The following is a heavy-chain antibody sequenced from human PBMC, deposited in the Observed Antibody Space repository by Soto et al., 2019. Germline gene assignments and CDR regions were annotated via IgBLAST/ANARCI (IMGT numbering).Heavy chain of an antibody. Sequence: QVQLQQWGAGLLEPSETLSLSCGVYDASLTGYYWTWIRQPPGKSLEWIGEISHLGGTNFSPSLRGRGSRSVDTSKKLFSLKMTAVTAADTAMYYCWTIKYGDYAVDYWGQGTLVTVSS. CDR3: WTIKYGDYAVDY. CDR1: DASLTGYY. V-gene: IGHV4-34*02. CDR2: ISHLGGT. D-gene: IGHD4-17*01. J-gene: IGHJ4*02.